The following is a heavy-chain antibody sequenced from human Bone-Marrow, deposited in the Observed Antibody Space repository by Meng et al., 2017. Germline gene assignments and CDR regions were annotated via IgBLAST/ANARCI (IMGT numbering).Heavy chain of an antibody. Sequence: GGSLRLSCAASGFTFSSYAMHWVRQAPGKRLEWVAVISYDGNNKYYADSVKGRFTISRDNSKNTLYLQMNSLRAEDTAVYYCARDRWILWFGGLDYWGQGTLVTVSS. D-gene: IGHD3-10*01. CDR2: ISYDGNNK. CDR1: GFTFSSYA. V-gene: IGHV3-30*01. CDR3: ARDRWILWFGGLDY. J-gene: IGHJ4*02.